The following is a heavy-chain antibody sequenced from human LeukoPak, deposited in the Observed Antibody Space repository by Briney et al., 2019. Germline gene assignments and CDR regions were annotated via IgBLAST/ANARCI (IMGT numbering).Heavy chain of an antibody. J-gene: IGHJ4*02. CDR1: GFTFSSYA. CDR2: ISGSGGST. CDR3: AKAPHF. D-gene: IGHD3-3*02. Sequence: GGSLRLSCAASGFTFSSYAMSWVRQAPARGLKWVYAISGSGGSTYYAHSLKGRFTISRDNSKNTLYLQMNRLPPEDTAENYRAKAPHFWGQGTLVTVSS. V-gene: IGHV3-23*01.